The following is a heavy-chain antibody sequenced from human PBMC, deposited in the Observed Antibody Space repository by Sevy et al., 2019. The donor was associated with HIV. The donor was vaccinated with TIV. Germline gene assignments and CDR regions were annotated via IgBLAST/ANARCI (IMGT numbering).Heavy chain of an antibody. CDR3: ARDAGRDGSCY. D-gene: IGHD3-10*01. J-gene: IGHJ4*02. V-gene: IGHV1-2*06. Sequence: ASVKVSCKASGYTFTGYYMHWVRQAPGQGLEWMGRINPNSGDTNYAQKFQGRVTMTRDTSISTAYMELSRLRSDDTAGYYCARDAGRDGSCYWGQGTLVTVSS. CDR1: GYTFTGYY. CDR2: INPNSGDT.